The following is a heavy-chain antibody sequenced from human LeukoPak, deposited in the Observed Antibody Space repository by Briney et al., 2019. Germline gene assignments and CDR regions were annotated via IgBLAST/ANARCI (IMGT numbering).Heavy chain of an antibody. CDR2: MYYSGST. V-gene: IGHV4-39*07. CDR1: GGSIRSSSYY. D-gene: IGHD2-21*02. CDR3: ARGSHIVVVTSRPTGFDY. J-gene: IGHJ4*02. Sequence: SETLSLTCTVSGGSIRSSSYYWGWIRQPPGKGLEWIGSMYYSGSTYYNPSLKSRVTIPVDTSKNQFSLKLSSVTAADTAVYYCARGSHIVVVTSRPTGFDYWGQGTLVTVSS.